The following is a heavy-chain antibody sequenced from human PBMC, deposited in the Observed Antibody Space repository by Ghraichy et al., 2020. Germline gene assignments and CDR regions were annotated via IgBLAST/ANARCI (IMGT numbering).Heavy chain of an antibody. D-gene: IGHD1-26*01. CDR1: GDSISSHNSY. V-gene: IGHV4-39*01. Sequence: GSLRLSCTVSGDSISSHNSYWGWIRQPPGKGLEWIGSIYYSGTTYSNPSLKSRVTISIDTSKNQFSLKLSSVTAADTAVYYCARRVGATHFDYWGQGTLVTVSS. CDR3: ARRVGATHFDY. J-gene: IGHJ4*02. CDR2: IYYSGTT.